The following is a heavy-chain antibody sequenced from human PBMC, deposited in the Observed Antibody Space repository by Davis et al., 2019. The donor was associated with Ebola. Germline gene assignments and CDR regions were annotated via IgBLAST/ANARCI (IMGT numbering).Heavy chain of an antibody. CDR2: IYSGGST. CDR1: GFTVSSNY. V-gene: IGHV3-53*01. D-gene: IGHD6-19*01. J-gene: IGHJ6*02. Sequence: GGSLRLSCAASGFTVSSNYMSWVRQAPGKGLEWVSVIYSGGSTYYADSVKGRFTISRDNSKNTLYLQMNSLRAEDTAVYFCAKDGQWLPYYYGLDVWGQGTTVTVSS. CDR3: AKDGQWLPYYYGLDV.